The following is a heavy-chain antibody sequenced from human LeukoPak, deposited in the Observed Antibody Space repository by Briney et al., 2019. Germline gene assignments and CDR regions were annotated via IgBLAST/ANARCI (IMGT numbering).Heavy chain of an antibody. Sequence: PSETLSLTCTVSGGSVSSGSYYWSWTRQPPGKGLEWIGYIYYSGSTNYNPSLKSRVTISVDTSKNQFSLKLSSVTAADTAVYYCAMNLNYYGSGSYLGYWGQGTLVTVSS. CDR2: IYYSGST. CDR1: GGSVSSGSYY. V-gene: IGHV4-61*01. J-gene: IGHJ4*02. CDR3: AMNLNYYGSGSYLGY. D-gene: IGHD3-10*01.